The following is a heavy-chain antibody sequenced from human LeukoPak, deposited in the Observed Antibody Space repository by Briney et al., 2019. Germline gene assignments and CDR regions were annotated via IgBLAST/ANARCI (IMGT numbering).Heavy chain of an antibody. CDR3: ATETIGRHYDY. Sequence: PGGSLRLSCAASGFTFSSCGFNWVRQAPGKGLEWVSSIGPTGTDRYYADSVRGRFTISRDNAKNSMYLQMNSLRDEDTAVYYCATETIGRHYDYWGQGTLLTVSS. V-gene: IGHV3-21*01. J-gene: IGHJ4*02. D-gene: IGHD1-14*01. CDR1: GFTFSSCG. CDR2: IGPTGTDR.